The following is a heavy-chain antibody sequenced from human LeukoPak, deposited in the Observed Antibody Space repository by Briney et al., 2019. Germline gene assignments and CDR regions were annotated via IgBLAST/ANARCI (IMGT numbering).Heavy chain of an antibody. CDR3: ARDLGGGDGAHFDLDAFDI. CDR2: ISAYNGNT. CDR1: GYTFTSYG. Sequence: ASVKVSCKASGYTFTSYGISWVRQAPGQGLEWMGWISAYNGNTNYAQKFQGRVTMTRDMSTSTVYMELSSLRSEDTAVYYCARDLGGGDGAHFDLDAFDIWGQGTMVTVSS. V-gene: IGHV1-18*01. D-gene: IGHD4-17*01. J-gene: IGHJ3*02.